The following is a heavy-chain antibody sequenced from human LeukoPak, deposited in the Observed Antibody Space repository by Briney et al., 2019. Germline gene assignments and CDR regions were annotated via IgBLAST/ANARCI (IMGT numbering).Heavy chain of an antibody. Sequence: ASVKVSCKASGYTFTSYGISWVRQAPGQGLEWMGWIGAYNGNTNYAQKLQGRVTMTTDTSTSTAYMELRSLRSDDTAVYYCARDESGDDSGYYYGMDVWGQGTTVTVSS. CDR2: IGAYNGNT. CDR1: GYTFTSYG. V-gene: IGHV1-18*01. D-gene: IGHD1-26*01. J-gene: IGHJ6*02. CDR3: ARDESGDDSGYYYGMDV.